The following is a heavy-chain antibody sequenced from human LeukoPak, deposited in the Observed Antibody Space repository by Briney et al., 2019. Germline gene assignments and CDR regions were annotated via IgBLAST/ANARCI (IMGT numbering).Heavy chain of an antibody. Sequence: GGSLRLSCAASGFTFSSYGMHWVRQAPGKGLEWVAFIRYDGSNKYYADSVKGRFTISGDNSKNTLYLQMNSLRAEDTAVYYCAKDQVAVAGTSYFNWFDPWGQGTLVTVSS. CDR3: AKDQVAVAGTSYFNWFDP. CDR1: GFTFSSYG. V-gene: IGHV3-30*02. D-gene: IGHD6-19*01. CDR2: IRYDGSNK. J-gene: IGHJ5*02.